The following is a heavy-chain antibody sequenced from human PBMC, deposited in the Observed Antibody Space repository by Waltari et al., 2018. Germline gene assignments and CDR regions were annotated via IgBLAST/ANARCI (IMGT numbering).Heavy chain of an antibody. V-gene: IGHV6-1*01. CDR3: ARGSEKHYYYYYGMDV. Sequence: QVQLQQSGPGLVKPSQTLSLTCAISGDSVSSNRAAWNWIRQSPSRVLEWLGRTYYRAKWYNDYAVFVKSRITINPDTSKNQFSLQLNSVTPEDTAVYYCARGSEKHYYYYYGMDVWGQGTTVTVSS. CDR2: TYYRAKWYN. J-gene: IGHJ6*02. CDR1: GDSVSSNRAA.